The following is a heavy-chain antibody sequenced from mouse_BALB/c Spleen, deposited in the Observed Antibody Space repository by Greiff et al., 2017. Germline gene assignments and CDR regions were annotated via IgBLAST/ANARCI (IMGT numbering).Heavy chain of an antibody. D-gene: IGHD1-1*01. CDR1: GFTFTDYY. CDR2: IRNKANGYTT. V-gene: IGHV7-3*02. J-gene: IGHJ4*01. CDR3: ARDEDYGSSSDAMDY. Sequence: EVMLVESGGGLVQPGGSLRLSCATSGFTFTDYYMSWVRQPPGKALEWLGFIRNKANGYTTEYSASVKGRFTISRDNSQSILYLQMNPLRAEDSATYYCARDEDYGSSSDAMDYWGQGTSVTVSS.